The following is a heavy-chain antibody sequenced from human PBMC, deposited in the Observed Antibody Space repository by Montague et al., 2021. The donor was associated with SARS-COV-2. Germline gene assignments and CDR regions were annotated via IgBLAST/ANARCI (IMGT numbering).Heavy chain of an antibody. CDR3: TRLPGGSGTWGYFDY. J-gene: IGHJ4*02. D-gene: IGHD3-10*01. CDR2: MHDSGTA. CDR1: DGSIRSYY. V-gene: IGHV4-59*08. Sequence: SETLSLTCTVSDGSIRSYYWNWMRQPPGKGLEWIGYMHDSGTANYNPSLRSRVTLMVDASRNQFSLKLSSVTAADTAMYYCTRLPGGSGTWGYFDYWAQGTLVTVSS.